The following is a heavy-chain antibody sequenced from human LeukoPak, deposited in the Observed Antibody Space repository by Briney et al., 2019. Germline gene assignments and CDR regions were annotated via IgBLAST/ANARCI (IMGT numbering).Heavy chain of an antibody. CDR3: ARPGRDYVGAFDI. J-gene: IGHJ3*02. Sequence: SETLSLTCAVYGGSFSGYYWSWIRQPPGKGLEWIGEINHSGSTNCNPSLKSRVTISVDTSKNQFSLKLSSVTAADTAVYYCARPGRDYVGAFDIWGQGTMVTVSS. CDR1: GGSFSGYY. CDR2: INHSGST. D-gene: IGHD4-17*01. V-gene: IGHV4-34*01.